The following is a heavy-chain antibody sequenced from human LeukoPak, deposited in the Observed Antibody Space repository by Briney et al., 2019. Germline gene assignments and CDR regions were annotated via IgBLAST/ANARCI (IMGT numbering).Heavy chain of an antibody. D-gene: IGHD2-21*02. J-gene: IGHJ6*02. CDR3: ARDGCGGDCLGHYYYYYGMDV. CDR2: ISYDGSNK. CDR1: GFTFSSYA. Sequence: PGRSLRLSCAASGFTFSSYAMHWVRQAPGKGLEWVAVISYDGSNKYYADSVKGRFTISRDNSKNTLYLQMNSLRAEDTAVYYCARDGCGGDCLGHYYYYYGMDVWGQGTTVTVSS. V-gene: IGHV3-30-3*01.